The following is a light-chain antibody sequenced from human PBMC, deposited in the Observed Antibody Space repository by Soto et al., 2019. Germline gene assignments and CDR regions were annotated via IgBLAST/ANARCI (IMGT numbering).Light chain of an antibody. CDR1: QSVSSN. V-gene: IGKV3-20*01. Sequence: EIVMTQSPATLSVSPGERATLSCRASQSVSSNLAWYQQKPGQAPRLLIYGTSIRATGIPERFSGGGSGTDFTLTITRLESEDFAVYYCQQYGSSLFTFGPGTKVDFK. CDR3: QQYGSSLFT. CDR2: GTS. J-gene: IGKJ3*01.